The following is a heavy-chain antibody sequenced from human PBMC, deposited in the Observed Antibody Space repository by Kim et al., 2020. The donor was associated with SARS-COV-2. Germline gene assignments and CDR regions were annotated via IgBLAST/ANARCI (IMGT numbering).Heavy chain of an antibody. D-gene: IGHD3-10*01. CDR2: ISSSGSTI. V-gene: IGHV3-48*03. Sequence: GGSLRLSCAASGFTFSSYEMNWVRQAPGKGLEWVSYISSSGSTIYYADSVKGRFTISRDNAKNSLYLQMNSLRAEDTAVYYCARGVRGKYYYGSGSYFGWFDPWGQGTLVTVSS. CDR3: ARGVRGKYYYGSGSYFGWFDP. CDR1: GFTFSSYE. J-gene: IGHJ5*02.